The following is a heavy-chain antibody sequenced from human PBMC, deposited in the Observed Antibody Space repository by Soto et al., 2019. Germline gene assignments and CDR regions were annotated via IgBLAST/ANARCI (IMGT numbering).Heavy chain of an antibody. J-gene: IGHJ4*02. Sequence: GESLKISCAASGFTFSSYALSWVRRAPGKGLEWVSAINDFDGTTYYADSVKGRFTISRDNSKNTLYLQMNSLRAEDTALYYCARFRMLTGFDYWGQGTLVTSPQ. D-gene: IGHD3-16*01. CDR3: ARFRMLTGFDY. CDR2: INDFDGTT. V-gene: IGHV3-23*01. CDR1: GFTFSSYA.